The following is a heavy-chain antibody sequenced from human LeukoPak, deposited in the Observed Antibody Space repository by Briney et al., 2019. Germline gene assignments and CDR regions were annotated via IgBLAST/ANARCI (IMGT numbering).Heavy chain of an antibody. V-gene: IGHV3-48*03. CDR1: GFTFSSYE. CDR2: ISSSGSTI. Sequence: PGGSLRLSCAASGFTFSSYEMNWVRQAPGKGLEWVSYISSSGSTIYYADSVKGRFTISRDNAKNSLYLQMNSLRAEDTAVYYCARVPSGWYDSADAFDIWGQGTMVTVSS. J-gene: IGHJ3*02. D-gene: IGHD6-19*01. CDR3: ARVPSGWYDSADAFDI.